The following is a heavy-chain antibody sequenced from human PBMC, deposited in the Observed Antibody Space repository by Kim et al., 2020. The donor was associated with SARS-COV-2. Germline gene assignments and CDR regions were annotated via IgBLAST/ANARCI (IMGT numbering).Heavy chain of an antibody. D-gene: IGHD3-22*01. CDR1: GYTFTSYA. CDR3: ARPYYYDSSGYYYRDGLYYFDY. V-gene: IGHV1-3*01. Sequence: ASVKVSCKASGYTFTSYAMHWVRQAPGQRLEWMGWINAGNGNTKYSQKFQGRVNITRDTSASTAYMELSSLRSEDTAVYYCARPYYYDSSGYYYRDGLYYFDYWGQGTLVIVSS. J-gene: IGHJ4*02. CDR2: INAGNGNT.